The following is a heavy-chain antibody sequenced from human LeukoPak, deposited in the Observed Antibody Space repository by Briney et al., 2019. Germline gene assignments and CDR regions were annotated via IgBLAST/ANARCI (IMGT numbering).Heavy chain of an antibody. CDR3: ARYSIEYSSSRFSDY. Sequence: SETLSLTCAVYGGSFSGYYWSWIRQPPGKGLEWIGEINHSGSTNYNPSLKSRVTISVDTSKNQFSLKLSSVTAADTAVYYCARYSIEYSSSRFSDYWGQGTLVTVSS. D-gene: IGHD6-6*01. CDR2: INHSGST. J-gene: IGHJ4*02. V-gene: IGHV4-34*01. CDR1: GGSFSGYY.